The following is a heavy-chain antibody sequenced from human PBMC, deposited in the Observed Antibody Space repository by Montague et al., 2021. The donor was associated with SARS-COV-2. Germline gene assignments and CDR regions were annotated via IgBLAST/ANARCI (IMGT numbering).Heavy chain of an antibody. Sequence: SVKVSCKVSGYTLIELSMHWVRQAPGKGLEWMGGFDPEDGETIYAQKFQGRVTMTEDTSTDTAYMELSSLRSEDTAVYYCATALPVRRAAAGTTYYYHYGMDVWGQGTTVTVSS. J-gene: IGHJ6*02. CDR3: ATALPVRRAAAGTTYYYHYGMDV. V-gene: IGHV1-24*01. CDR1: GYTLIELS. CDR2: FDPEDGET. D-gene: IGHD6-13*01.